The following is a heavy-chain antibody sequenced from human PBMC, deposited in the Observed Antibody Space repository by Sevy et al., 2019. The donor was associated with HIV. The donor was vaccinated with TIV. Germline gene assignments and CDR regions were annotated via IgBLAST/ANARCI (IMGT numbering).Heavy chain of an antibody. Sequence: GGSLRLSCAASGFTFSSYAMSWVRQAPGKGLEWVSAIGTAGDTYYPGSVKGRFTISRENAKNSLYLQMNSLRAGDTAVYYCARGSWGAFDIWGQGTMVTVSS. CDR2: IGTAGDT. D-gene: IGHD7-27*01. CDR1: GFTFSSYA. V-gene: IGHV3-13*01. J-gene: IGHJ3*02. CDR3: ARGSWGAFDI.